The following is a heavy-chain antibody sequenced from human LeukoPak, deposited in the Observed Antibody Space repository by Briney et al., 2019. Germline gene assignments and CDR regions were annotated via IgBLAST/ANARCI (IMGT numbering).Heavy chain of an antibody. V-gene: IGHV3-74*03. D-gene: IGHD5-24*01. CDR1: GFTLSSRW. CDR2: ISCCASRI. Sequence: GVPLRLPCAASGFTLSSRWEHGVPHAPEKAVVWVSRISCCASRITYADYVKGRFTISRDNAEIILYLKIKSLRAEDTAVYYCALERAGTDGDIVFDWWGQGARVTVSS. CDR3: ALERAGTDGDIVFDW. J-gene: IGHJ4*02.